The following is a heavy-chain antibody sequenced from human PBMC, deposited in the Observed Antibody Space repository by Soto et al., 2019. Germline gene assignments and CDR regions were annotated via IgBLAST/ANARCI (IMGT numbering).Heavy chain of an antibody. V-gene: IGHV3-30*18. CDR2: VSHDGRNT. J-gene: IGHJ4*02. Sequence: VQLVESGGGVVQPGRSLRLSCAASGFTFSDYAMHWVRQAPGKGLEWVAVVSHDGRNTHYADSVKGRFTISRDSSKNTVSREMTSLRAEDYSVYYCEKGGRQWLVTSDFNYWGQGALVTVSS. D-gene: IGHD6-19*01. CDR3: EKGGRQWLVTSDFNY. CDR1: GFTFSDYA.